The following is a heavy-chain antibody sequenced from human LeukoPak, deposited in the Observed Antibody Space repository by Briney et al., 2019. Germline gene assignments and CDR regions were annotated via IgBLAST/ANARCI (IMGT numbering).Heavy chain of an antibody. CDR3: ARIHIVATVDY. J-gene: IGHJ4*02. V-gene: IGHV4-34*01. D-gene: IGHD5-12*01. CDR1: GGSFSGYY. CDR2: INHSGST. Sequence: SETLSLTCAVYGGSFSGYYWSWIRQPPGKGLEWIGEINHSGSTNYNPSLKSRVTISVDTSKNQFSLKLSSVTAADTAVYYCARIHIVATVDYGGQGTLVTVSS.